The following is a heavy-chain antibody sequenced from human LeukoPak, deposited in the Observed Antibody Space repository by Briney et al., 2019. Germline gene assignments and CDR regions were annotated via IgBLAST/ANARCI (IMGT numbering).Heavy chain of an antibody. CDR2: IYSGGST. CDR1: GFTVSSNY. Sequence: GGSLRLSCAASGFTVSSNYMSWVRQTPGKGLEWVSVIYSGGSTYYADSVKGRFTISRDISKNTLYLQMNNLRVEDTAVYYCAKQYSSDWNGLAEYFQHWGQGTLLTVSS. V-gene: IGHV3-66*04. J-gene: IGHJ1*01. D-gene: IGHD6-19*01. CDR3: AKQYSSDWNGLAEYFQH.